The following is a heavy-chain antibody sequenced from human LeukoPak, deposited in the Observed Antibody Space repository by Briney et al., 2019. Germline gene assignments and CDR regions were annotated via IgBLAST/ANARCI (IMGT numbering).Heavy chain of an antibody. V-gene: IGHV4-61*08. CDR1: GXSISSGGY. D-gene: IGHD3-10*01. CDR2: IYYTGSA. J-gene: IGHJ4*02. Sequence: SETLSLTCTVSGXSISSGGYWSWIRQHPEKGLEWIGYIYYTGSADYNPSLKSRVTISVDTSKNQFSLKLSSVTAADTAVYYCARRGVYYYGSGSYRLFDYWGQGTLVTVSS. CDR3: ARRGVYYYGSGSYRLFDY.